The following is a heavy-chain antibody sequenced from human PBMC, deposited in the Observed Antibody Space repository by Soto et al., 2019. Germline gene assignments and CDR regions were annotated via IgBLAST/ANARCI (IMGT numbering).Heavy chain of an antibody. Sequence: ASVKVSCKASGYTFTSYDINWVRQATGQGLEWMGWMNPNSGNTGYAQKFQGRVTMTRNTSISTAYMGLSSLRSEDTAVYYCARGPWIQLWFDYYYYYYGMDVWGQGTTVTVSS. CDR3: ARGPWIQLWFDYYYYYYGMDV. CDR2: MNPNSGNT. D-gene: IGHD5-18*01. CDR1: GYTFTSYD. V-gene: IGHV1-8*01. J-gene: IGHJ6*02.